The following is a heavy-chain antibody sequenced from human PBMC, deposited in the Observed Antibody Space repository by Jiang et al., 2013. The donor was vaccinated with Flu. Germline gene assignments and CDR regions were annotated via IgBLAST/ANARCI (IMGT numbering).Heavy chain of an antibody. CDR3: ARRDYDYVWGSYRYTPGIGYYFDY. Sequence: KPSETLSLTCTVSGGSISSSSYYWGWIRQPPGKGLEWIGSIYYSGSTYYNPSLKSRVTISVDTSKNQFSLKLSSVTAADTAVYYCARRDYDYVWGSYRYTPGIGYYFDYWGQGTLVTVSS. CDR2: IYYSGST. CDR1: GGSISSSSYY. D-gene: IGHD3-16*02. V-gene: IGHV4-39*01. J-gene: IGHJ4*02.